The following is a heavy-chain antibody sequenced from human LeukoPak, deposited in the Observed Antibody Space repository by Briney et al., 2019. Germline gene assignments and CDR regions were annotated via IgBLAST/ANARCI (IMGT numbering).Heavy chain of an antibody. V-gene: IGHV4-59*01. D-gene: IGHD3-22*01. J-gene: IGHJ4*02. CDR3: ARGDYDSSGYSYYFDY. CDR1: GGSISTYY. CDR2: IYYSGST. Sequence: SETLSLTCTVPGGSISTYYWTWIRQPLGKGLDWIGYIYYSGSTNYNPSLKSRVTISVDTSKNQFSLDLSSVTAADTAVYYCARGDYDSSGYSYYFDYWGQGTLVTVSS.